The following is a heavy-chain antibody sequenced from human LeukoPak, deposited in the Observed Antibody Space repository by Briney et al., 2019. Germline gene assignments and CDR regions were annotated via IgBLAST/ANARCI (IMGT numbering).Heavy chain of an antibody. CDR2: IYYSGST. CDR1: GDSISSSSYY. V-gene: IGHV4-39*01. CDR3: ARQRALGDGFDG. J-gene: IGHJ3*01. Sequence: SETLSLTCTVSGDSISSSSYYWGWTRQPPGKGLECIGSIYYSGSTYYNPSLKSRVTISVDTSKNQFSLKLTSVTAADTAVYYCARQRALGDGFDGWGQGTMVTVSS.